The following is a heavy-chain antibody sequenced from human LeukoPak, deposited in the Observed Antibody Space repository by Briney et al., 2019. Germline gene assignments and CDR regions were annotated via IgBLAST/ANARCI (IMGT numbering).Heavy chain of an antibody. CDR3: AKTPLLRFLEWLLYGAFDI. D-gene: IGHD3-3*01. Sequence: GGSLRLSCAASGFTFSSYGMSWVRQAPGKGLEWVSAISGSGGSTYYADSVKGRFTISRDNSKNTLYLQMNSLRAEDTAVYYCAKTPLLRFLEWLLYGAFDIWGQGTMVTVSS. CDR2: ISGSGGST. CDR1: GFTFSSYG. J-gene: IGHJ3*02. V-gene: IGHV3-23*01.